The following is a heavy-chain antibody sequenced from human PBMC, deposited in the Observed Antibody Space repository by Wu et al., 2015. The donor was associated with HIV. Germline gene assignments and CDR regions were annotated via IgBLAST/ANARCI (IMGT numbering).Heavy chain of an antibody. CDR2: IIPMFDTS. D-gene: IGHD3-22*01. V-gene: IGHV1-69*05. CDR1: GYTFTSYG. CDR3: ARDMGYYDSSGYSH. J-gene: IGHJ4*02. Sequence: QVQLVQSGAEVKKPGASVKVSCKASGYTFTSYGISWVRQAPGQGLEWMGTIIPMFDTSNYAQKFEGRVTITTDESTSTAYMELSSLRSEDTAVYYCARDMGYYDSSGYSHWGQGTLVTVSS.